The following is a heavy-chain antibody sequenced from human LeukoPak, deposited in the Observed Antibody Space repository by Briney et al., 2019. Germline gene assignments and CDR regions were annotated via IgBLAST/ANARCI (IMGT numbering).Heavy chain of an antibody. CDR3: ARVLAAAGTGFDY. CDR1: GGSISSYY. J-gene: IGHJ4*02. V-gene: IGHV4-59*08. CDR2: IYYSGST. Sequence: SETLSLTCTVSGGSISSYYWSWIRQPPGKGLEWIGYIYYSGSTNYNPSLKSRVTISVDTSKNQFSLKLSSVTAADTAVYYCARVLAAAGTGFDYWGQGTLVTVSS. D-gene: IGHD6-13*01.